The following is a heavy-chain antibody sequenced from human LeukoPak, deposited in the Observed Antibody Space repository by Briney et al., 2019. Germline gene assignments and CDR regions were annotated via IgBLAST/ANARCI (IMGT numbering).Heavy chain of an antibody. CDR2: IKSDGKT. J-gene: IGHJ1*01. Sequence: GGSLRLSCEAFGFTFSRYWMHWVRQAPGKGLVWVSRIKSDGKTNYADSVKGRFTISRDNAKNTVSLQMDSLRAEDTGVYYCARAPSEVGGYYPEYFRHWGQGTLVTVSS. D-gene: IGHD3-22*01. CDR1: GFTFSRYW. V-gene: IGHV3-74*01. CDR3: ARAPSEVGGYYPEYFRH.